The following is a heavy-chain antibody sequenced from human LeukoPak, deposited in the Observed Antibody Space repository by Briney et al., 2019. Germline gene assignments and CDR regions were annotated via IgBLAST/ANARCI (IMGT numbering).Heavy chain of an antibody. D-gene: IGHD1-26*01. CDR1: GFTFSSYE. CDR2: IGASGGST. Sequence: PGGSLRLSCAASGFTFSSYEMNWVRQAPGKGLEWVSAIGASGGSTYYADSVKGRFTISRDNSKNTLYLQMNSLRAEDTAVYYCAKGRGAVDYWGQGTLVTVSS. V-gene: IGHV3-23*01. J-gene: IGHJ4*02. CDR3: AKGRGAVDY.